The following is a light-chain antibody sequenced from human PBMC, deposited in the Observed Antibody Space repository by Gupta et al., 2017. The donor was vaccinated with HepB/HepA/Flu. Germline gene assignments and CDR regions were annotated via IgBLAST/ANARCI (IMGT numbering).Light chain of an antibody. Sequence: QSVLTQPTSVSEAPTQRVTISCSGSSSNIGNNAVNWYQQLPGKAPKLLVYSNNVVPPAVSDRFSGSKSGTSASLAISGLQSEDEADYYCATWDDSLNGVVFGGGTKLTVL. CDR1: SSNIGNNA. V-gene: IGLV1-36*01. CDR2: SNN. J-gene: IGLJ2*01. CDR3: ATWDDSLNGVV.